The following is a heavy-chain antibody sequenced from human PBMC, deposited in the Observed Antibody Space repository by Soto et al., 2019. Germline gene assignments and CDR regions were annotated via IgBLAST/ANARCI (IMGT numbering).Heavy chain of an antibody. J-gene: IGHJ4*02. V-gene: IGHV3-7*01. Sequence: PGGSLRLSCAASGFTFSTYWMTWVRQAPGRGLEWVANIKQDVSEKYYVDSVKGRFTISRDNAKNSLYLQMNSLRAEDTAVYYCARNRDLLDYWGQGTLVTVSS. D-gene: IGHD2-15*01. CDR3: ARNRDLLDY. CDR2: IKQDVSEK. CDR1: GFTFSTYW.